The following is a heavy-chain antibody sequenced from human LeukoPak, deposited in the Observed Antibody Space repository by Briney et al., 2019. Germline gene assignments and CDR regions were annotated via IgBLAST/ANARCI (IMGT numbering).Heavy chain of an antibody. Sequence: PGGALRLSCAASGFSFSGYGMHWVREAPGKGLEWVAVISYDGSDKKYGDSVKGRFTISRDNSKNTLYLQMNSLRAEDTAVYYCAIPSESYYYGMDVWGQGTTVTVSS. V-gene: IGHV3-30*03. CDR3: AIPSESYYYGMDV. CDR2: ISYDGSDK. CDR1: GFSFSGYG. J-gene: IGHJ6*02.